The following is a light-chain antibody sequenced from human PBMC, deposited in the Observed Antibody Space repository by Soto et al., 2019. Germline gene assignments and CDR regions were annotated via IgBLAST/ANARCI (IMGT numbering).Light chain of an antibody. V-gene: IGKV1-39*01. Sequence: DIQMTQSPSSLSASVGDRVTITCRATQNIVNYLNWYQQKPGKAPKVLIYAASTLQSGVPSRFSGGGSGTDFSLTISSLQPEDFATYYCQQSYRSPPTFGQGTKLEIK. CDR3: QQSYRSPPT. CDR2: AAS. CDR1: QNIVNY. J-gene: IGKJ2*01.